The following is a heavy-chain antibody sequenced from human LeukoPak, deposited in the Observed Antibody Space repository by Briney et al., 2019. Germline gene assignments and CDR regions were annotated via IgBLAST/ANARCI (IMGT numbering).Heavy chain of an antibody. J-gene: IGHJ4*02. Sequence: ASVKVSCKASGYTFTSYYMHWVRQAPGQGLEWMGIINPSGGSTSYAQKFQGRVTMTRGTSTSTVYMELSSLRSEDTAVYYCARGIQLWPPRGNFDYWGQGTLVTVSS. V-gene: IGHV1-46*01. CDR2: INPSGGST. CDR1: GYTFTSYY. CDR3: ARGIQLWPPRGNFDY. D-gene: IGHD5-18*01.